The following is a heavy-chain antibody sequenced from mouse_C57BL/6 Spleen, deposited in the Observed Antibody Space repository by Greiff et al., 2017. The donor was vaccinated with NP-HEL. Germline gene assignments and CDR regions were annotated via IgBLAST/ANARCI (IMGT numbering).Heavy chain of an antibody. CDR3: NTLYCVYPLYAMYF. CDR2: IDPEDGDT. J-gene: IGHJ4*01. Sequence: EVQLQQSGAELVRPGASVKLSCTASGFNIKDYYMHWVKQRPEQGLEWIGRIDPEDGDTEYAPKFQGKATMTADTSSNTAYLQLSSLTSEDTAVYYCNTLYCVYPLYAMYFWGQGTSVTVSS. D-gene: IGHD2-2*01. V-gene: IGHV14-1*01. CDR1: GFNIKDYY.